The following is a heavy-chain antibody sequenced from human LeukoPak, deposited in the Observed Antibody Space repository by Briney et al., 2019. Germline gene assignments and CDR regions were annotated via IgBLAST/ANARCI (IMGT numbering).Heavy chain of an antibody. CDR1: GYTFTGYY. D-gene: IGHD6-13*01. CDR2: INPNSGGT. J-gene: IGHJ3*02. CDR3: ARRAAAGNDAFDI. V-gene: IGHV1-2*02. Sequence: ASVKVSCKASGYTFTGYYMHWVRQAPGQGLEWMGWINPNSGGTNHAQKFQGRVTMTRDTSISTAYMELSRLRSDDTAVYYCARRAAAGNDAFDIWGQGTMVTVSS.